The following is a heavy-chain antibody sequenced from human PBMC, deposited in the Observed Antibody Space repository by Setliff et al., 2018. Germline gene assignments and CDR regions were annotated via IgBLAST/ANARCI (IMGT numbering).Heavy chain of an antibody. CDR3: ARDRVTTLENYYYYHGMDV. D-gene: IGHD4-17*01. J-gene: IGHJ6*02. Sequence: PSETLSLTCTVSGGSISSSSYYWGWIRQPPGKGLEWIGSIYYSGSTYYNPSLKSRVTISVDTSKNQFSLKLSSVTAADTAVYYCARDRVTTLENYYYYHGMDVWGQGTTVTVSS. V-gene: IGHV4-39*07. CDR1: GGSISSSSYY. CDR2: IYYSGST.